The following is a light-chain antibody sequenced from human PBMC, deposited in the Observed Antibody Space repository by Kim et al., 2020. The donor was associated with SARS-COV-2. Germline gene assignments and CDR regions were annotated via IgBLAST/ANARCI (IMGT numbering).Light chain of an antibody. J-gene: IGKJ3*01. Sequence: IVLTQSPATLSLSPGERATLSCRASQSVGSSLGWYQQKPGQVPRPLIYDASKRATGIPARFSGSGSGTDFTLTIGSLEPEDFAVYYCQYSTTFGPGTKVDIK. CDR1: QSVGSS. CDR3: QYSTT. CDR2: DAS. V-gene: IGKV3-11*01.